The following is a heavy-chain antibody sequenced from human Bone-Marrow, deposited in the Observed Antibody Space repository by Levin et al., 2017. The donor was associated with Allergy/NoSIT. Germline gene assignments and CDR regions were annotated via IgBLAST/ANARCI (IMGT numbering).Heavy chain of an antibody. CDR1: EFIVSSNY. D-gene: IGHD5-12*01. Sequence: AASVKVSCAASEFIVSSNYMSWVRQAPGKGLDWVSVIYSGGSAYYADSVKGRFTISRDNSKNTLYLQMNSLRAEDTAVYYCVARSNGMDVWGQGTTVTVSS. CDR2: IYSGGSA. CDR3: VARSNGMDV. V-gene: IGHV3-66*01. J-gene: IGHJ6*02.